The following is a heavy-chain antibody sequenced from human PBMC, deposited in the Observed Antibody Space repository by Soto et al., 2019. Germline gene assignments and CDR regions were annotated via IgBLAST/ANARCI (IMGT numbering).Heavy chain of an antibody. CDR1: GGSISSYY. V-gene: IGHV4-59*01. J-gene: IGHJ5*02. CDR2: IYYSGST. Sequence: SETLSLTCTVSGGSISSYYWSWIRQPPGKGLECIGYIYYSGSTIYNPSLKSRVTISVDTSKNLFSLKLSSVTAADTAVYYCARDIRIAAAGKYNWFDPWGQGTLVTVSS. CDR3: ARDIRIAAAGKYNWFDP. D-gene: IGHD6-13*01.